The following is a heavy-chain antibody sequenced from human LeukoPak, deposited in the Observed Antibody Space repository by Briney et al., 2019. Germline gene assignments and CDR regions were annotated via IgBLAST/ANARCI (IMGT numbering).Heavy chain of an antibody. J-gene: IGHJ6*03. D-gene: IGHD2-15*01. Sequence: SVKVSCKAPRDTFDSYSISWLRQAPGQGLEWMGGTIPMFGSANYAQKFQGRVTITTDQTTTTAYMELSSLSSEDTAVYYCARVGRSRGSLPNSYYYMDVWGKGTTVTVSS. CDR1: RDTFDSYS. CDR3: ARVGRSRGSLPNSYYYMDV. CDR2: TIPMFGSA. V-gene: IGHV1-69*05.